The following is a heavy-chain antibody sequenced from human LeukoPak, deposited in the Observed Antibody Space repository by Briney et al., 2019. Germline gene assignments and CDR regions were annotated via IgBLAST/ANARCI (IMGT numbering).Heavy chain of an antibody. J-gene: IGHJ4*02. V-gene: IGHV5-51*01. CDR3: ARQNERWLLDY. D-gene: IGHD5-24*01. CDR1: GYRFTSDW. Sequence: GESLKISCKGSGYRFTSDWIGWVRQMPGKGLEWMGIIYPGNSDTRYSPSFQGQVTISADKSLSTAYLQWGSLKASDTAIYYCARQNERWLLDYWGQGTLVTVSS. CDR2: IYPGNSDT.